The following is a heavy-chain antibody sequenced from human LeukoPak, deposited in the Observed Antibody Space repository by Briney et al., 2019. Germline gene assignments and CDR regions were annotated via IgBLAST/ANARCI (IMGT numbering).Heavy chain of an antibody. Sequence: SETLSLTCTVSGGSITSYYWSWIRQPPGKGLEWIGYIYYSGSTNYNPSLKSRVTISVDTSKSQFSLKLSSVTAADTAVYYCARDGAYVDYWGQGILVTVSS. CDR1: GGSITSYY. V-gene: IGHV4-59*01. J-gene: IGHJ4*02. CDR2: IYYSGST. CDR3: ARDGAYVDY.